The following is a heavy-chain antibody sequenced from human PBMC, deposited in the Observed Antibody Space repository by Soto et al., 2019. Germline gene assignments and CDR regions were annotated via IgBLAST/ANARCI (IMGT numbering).Heavy chain of an antibody. CDR2: IPHDGTYQ. Sequence: QVQLVESGGGVVQPGGSLRLSCTASGFTFSSYGMHWVRQAPGKGLQWVAVIPHDGTYQYYLDSVKGRFTISRDNSKDTLYLQMNSLRVEDTAVYYCVRDDDNLDNGLDQWGQGTLVTVSS. V-gene: IGHV3-30*19. D-gene: IGHD1-1*01. CDR3: VRDDDNLDNGLDQ. J-gene: IGHJ4*02. CDR1: GFTFSSYG.